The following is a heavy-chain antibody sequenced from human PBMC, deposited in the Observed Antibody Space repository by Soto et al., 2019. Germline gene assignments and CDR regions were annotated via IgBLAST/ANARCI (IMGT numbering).Heavy chain of an antibody. J-gene: IGHJ4*02. D-gene: IGHD2-2*01. CDR3: AQGRSVLPTAVLFDN. CDR2: ISWNSGRI. V-gene: IGHV3-9*03. Sequence: EVQLVESGGGLVQPGGSLRLSCAASGFKFDDYAMHWVRQAPGKGLEWVSGISWNSGRINYAASVKGRFTISRDNANDSLFLQMHSLRPEDMALYYCAQGRSVLPTAVLFDNWGQGTLVTVSS. CDR1: GFKFDDYA.